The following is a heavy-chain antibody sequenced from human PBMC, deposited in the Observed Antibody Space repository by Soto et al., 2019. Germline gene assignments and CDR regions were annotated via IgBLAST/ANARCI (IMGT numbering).Heavy chain of an antibody. CDR1: GGSISSGDYY. CDR2: IYYSGST. CDR3: ARDWVYYYGSGSSPAWFDP. D-gene: IGHD3-10*01. Sequence: SETLSLTCTVSGGSISSGDYYWSWIRQPPGKGLEWIGYIYYSGSTYYNPSLKSRVTISVDTSKNQFSLKLSSVTAADTAVFYCARDWVYYYGSGSSPAWFDPWGQGTLVTVSS. J-gene: IGHJ5*02. V-gene: IGHV4-30-4*01.